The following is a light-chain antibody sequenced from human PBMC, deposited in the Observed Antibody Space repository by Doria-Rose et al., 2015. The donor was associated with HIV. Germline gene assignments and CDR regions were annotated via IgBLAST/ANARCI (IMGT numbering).Light chain of an antibody. V-gene: IGLV1-40*01. Sequence: QSVLTQPPPVSGAPGQRVAISCTGSSSNIGAGFDVNWYQQFPGTAPKLLIHGNTNRRSGVPDRFSGSKSGPPASLAISGLRAEDEADYYCQSYDSRLSVYVFGTGTKVTVL. CDR3: QSYDSRLSVYV. CDR1: SSNIGAGFD. J-gene: IGLJ1*01. CDR2: GNT.